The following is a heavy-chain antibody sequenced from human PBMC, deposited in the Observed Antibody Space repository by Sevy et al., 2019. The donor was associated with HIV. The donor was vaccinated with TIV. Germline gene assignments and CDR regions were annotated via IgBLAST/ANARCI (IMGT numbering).Heavy chain of an antibody. CDR2: ITPDGSFTPDGGRT. CDR3: VRDAFGEFDL. V-gene: IGHV3-74*01. Sequence: GGSLRLSCADSGFTFPRYWMHWVGQPQGKGLVWDSRITPDGSFTPDGGRTNYADSVKGRFSISRDDATSTLYLHMNSLRVEDTAIYYYVRDAFGEFDLWGQGILVTVSS. D-gene: IGHD3-10*01. J-gene: IGHJ4*02. CDR1: GFTFPRYW.